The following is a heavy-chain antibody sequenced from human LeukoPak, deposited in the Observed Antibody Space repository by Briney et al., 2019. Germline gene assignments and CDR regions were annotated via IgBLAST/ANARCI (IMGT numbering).Heavy chain of an antibody. D-gene: IGHD3-10*01. CDR3: ARSSYYYGSGSYYNLNVDGMDV. J-gene: IGHJ6*02. CDR2: IYNSGST. CDR1: GGSISSGDYY. Sequence: SETLSLTCTVSGGSISSGDYYWSWIRQPPGKGLEWIGYIYNSGSTYYNPSLKSRVTISVDTSKNQFSLKLSSVTAADTAVYYCARSSYYYGSGSYYNLNVDGMDVWGQGTTVTVSS. V-gene: IGHV4-30-4*01.